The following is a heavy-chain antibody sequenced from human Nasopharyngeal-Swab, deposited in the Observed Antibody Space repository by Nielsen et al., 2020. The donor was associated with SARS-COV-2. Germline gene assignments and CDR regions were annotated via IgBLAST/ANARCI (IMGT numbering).Heavy chain of an antibody. CDR3: ARAETGYSYGYPFDY. D-gene: IGHD5-18*01. Sequence: GGSLRLSCAASGFTFSSYGMHWVRQAPGKGLEWVAVIWYDGSNKYYADSVKGRFTISRDNSKNTLYLQMNSLRAEDTAVSYCARAETGYSYGYPFDYWGQGTLVTVSS. V-gene: IGHV3-33*01. J-gene: IGHJ4*02. CDR1: GFTFSSYG. CDR2: IWYDGSNK.